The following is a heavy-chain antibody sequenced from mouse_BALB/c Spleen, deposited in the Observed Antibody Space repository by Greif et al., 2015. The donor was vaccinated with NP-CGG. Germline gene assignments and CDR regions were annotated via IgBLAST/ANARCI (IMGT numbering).Heavy chain of an antibody. D-gene: IGHD4-1*01. Sequence: QVQLQQSGPELVKPGASVKISCKASGYTFTDYYINWVKQKPGQGLEWIGWIYPGSSNTKCNEKFKGKATLTVDTSSSTAYMQFSSLTSEDTAVYFCARRTGTEAMDYWGQGTSIPVSS. CDR3: ARRTGTEAMDY. V-gene: IGHV1-84*02. J-gene: IGHJ4*01. CDR1: GYTFTDYY. CDR2: IYPGSSNT.